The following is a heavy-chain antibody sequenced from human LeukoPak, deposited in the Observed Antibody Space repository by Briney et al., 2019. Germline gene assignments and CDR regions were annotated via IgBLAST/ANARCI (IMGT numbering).Heavy chain of an antibody. D-gene: IGHD3-22*01. J-gene: IGHJ6*02. Sequence: SETLSLTCTVSGGSISSYYWSWIRQPPGKGLEWIGYIYYSGSTYYNPSLKSRVTISVDTSKNQFSLKLSSVTAADTAVYYCARAPYFFDSSGYYPVYYYYGMDVWGQGTTVTVSS. V-gene: IGHV4-30-4*01. CDR2: IYYSGST. CDR3: ARAPYFFDSSGYYPVYYYYGMDV. CDR1: GGSISSYY.